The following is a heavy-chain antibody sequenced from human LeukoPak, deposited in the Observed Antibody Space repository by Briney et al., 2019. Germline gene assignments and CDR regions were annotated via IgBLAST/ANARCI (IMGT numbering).Heavy chain of an antibody. V-gene: IGHV3-7*01. D-gene: IGHD7-27*01. Sequence: PGGSLRLSCAASGFTLSSHWMSWVRQAPGKGLEWVANINQDGSGKNYVDSVKGRFTISRDNAKNSLYLQMNSLRAEDTAVYYCAREPRIVWGSYDALDIWGQGTMVTVSS. CDR1: GFTLSSHW. CDR2: INQDGSGK. CDR3: AREPRIVWGSYDALDI. J-gene: IGHJ3*02.